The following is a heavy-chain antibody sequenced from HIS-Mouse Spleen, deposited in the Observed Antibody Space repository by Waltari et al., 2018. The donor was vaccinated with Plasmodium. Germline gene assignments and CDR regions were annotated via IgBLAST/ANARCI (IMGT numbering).Heavy chain of an antibody. V-gene: IGHV3-23*01. D-gene: IGHD5-12*01. J-gene: IGHJ3*02. CDR3: AKFTPGGYTAFDI. CDR1: GFTFSSYA. CDR2: ISGSGGST. Sequence: EVQLLESGGGLVQPGGSLRLSCAASGFTFSSYAMTWVRQAPGKGLELVSAISGSGGSTYYADSVKGRFTISRDNSKNTLYLQMNSLRAEDTAVYYCAKFTPGGYTAFDIWGQGTMVTVSS.